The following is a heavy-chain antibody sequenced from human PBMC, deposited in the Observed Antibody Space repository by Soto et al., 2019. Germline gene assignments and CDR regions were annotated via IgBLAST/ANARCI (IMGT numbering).Heavy chain of an antibody. CDR1: GYTFTSYG. CDR3: ARNPVTAPRTYYYYYYMDV. Sequence: ASVKVSCKASGYTFTSYGISWVRQAPGQGLEWMGWISAYNGNTNYAQKLQGRVTMTTDTSTSTAYMELRSLRSDDTAVYYCARNPVTAPRTYYYYYYMDVCGKGTTVTVSS. D-gene: IGHD2-21*02. J-gene: IGHJ6*03. CDR2: ISAYNGNT. V-gene: IGHV1-18*01.